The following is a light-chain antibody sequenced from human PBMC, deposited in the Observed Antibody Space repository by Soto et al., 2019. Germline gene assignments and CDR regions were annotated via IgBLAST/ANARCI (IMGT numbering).Light chain of an antibody. CDR3: QQYGSSPRA. J-gene: IGKJ1*01. CDR2: GAS. V-gene: IGKV3-20*01. Sequence: EVVLTQSPGTLSLSPGEIATLSCRASQSVSATYIAWYQQKSGQAPRLLLYGASSRATGIPDRFSGSGSGTEFTLTIDRLEPEDFATYYCQQYGSSPRAFGQGTKVDIK. CDR1: QSVSATY.